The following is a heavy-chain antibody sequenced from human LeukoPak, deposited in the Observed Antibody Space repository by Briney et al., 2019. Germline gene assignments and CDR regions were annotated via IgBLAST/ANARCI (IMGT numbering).Heavy chain of an antibody. D-gene: IGHD3-22*01. CDR1: GGSISSYY. CDR2: IYTSGST. Sequence: SETLSLTCTASGGSISSYYWSWTRQPAGKGLEWIGRIYTSGSTNYNPSLKSRVTMSVDTSKNQFSLKLSSVTAADTAVYYCARDLKYDSSGFDAFDIWGQGTMVTVSS. V-gene: IGHV4-4*07. CDR3: ARDLKYDSSGFDAFDI. J-gene: IGHJ3*02.